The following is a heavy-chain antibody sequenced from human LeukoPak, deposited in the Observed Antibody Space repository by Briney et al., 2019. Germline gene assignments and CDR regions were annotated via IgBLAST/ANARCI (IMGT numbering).Heavy chain of an antibody. CDR1: GGTFSSYA. Sequence: ASVKVSCKASGGTFSSYAISWVRPAPGQGLEWMGRIIPILGIANYAQKFQGRVTITADKSTSTAYMELSSLRSEDTAVYYCARTPLDGYSDYWGQGTLVTVSS. D-gene: IGHD5-24*01. CDR3: ARTPLDGYSDY. J-gene: IGHJ4*02. CDR2: IIPILGIA. V-gene: IGHV1-69*04.